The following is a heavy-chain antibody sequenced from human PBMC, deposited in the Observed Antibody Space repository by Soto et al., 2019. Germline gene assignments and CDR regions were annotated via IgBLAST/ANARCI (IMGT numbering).Heavy chain of an antibody. CDR2: IIPIFGTA. J-gene: IGHJ6*02. CDR3: ARGQGGDFWSGSAISYYYYGMDV. CDR1: GGTFSSYA. Sequence: SVKVSCKASGGTFSSYAISWVRQAPGQGLEWMGGIIPIFGTANYAQKFQGRVTITADESTSTAYMELSSLRSEDTAVYYCARGQGGDFWSGSAISYYYYGMDVWGQGTTVTVSS. D-gene: IGHD3-3*01. V-gene: IGHV1-69*13.